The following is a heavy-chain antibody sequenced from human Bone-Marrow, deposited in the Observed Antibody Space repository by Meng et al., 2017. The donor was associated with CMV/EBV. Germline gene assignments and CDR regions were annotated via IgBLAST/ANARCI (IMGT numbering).Heavy chain of an antibody. Sequence: RQLQESGPGLVKPSEPLSLTCTVSGGSISSSSYYWGWIRQPPGKGLEWIGSIYYSGSTYYNPSLKSRVTISVDTSKNQFSLKLSSVTAADTAVYYCARVKKGMAMFDYWGQGTLVTVSS. D-gene: IGHD6-13*01. J-gene: IGHJ4*02. V-gene: IGHV4-39*07. CDR3: ARVKKGMAMFDY. CDR2: IYYSGST. CDR1: GGSISSSSYY.